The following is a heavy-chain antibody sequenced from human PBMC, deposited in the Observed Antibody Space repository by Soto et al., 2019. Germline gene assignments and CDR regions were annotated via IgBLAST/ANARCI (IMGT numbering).Heavy chain of an antibody. V-gene: IGHV1-18*01. D-gene: IGHD1-1*01. CDR2: ISAHNGNT. Sequence: QVHLVQSGAEVKKPGASVKVSCKGSGYTFTSYGITWVRQAPGQGLEWMGWISAHNGNTDYAQKPQGRGTVTRGHSTSTAYIELRSLRTDDKAVYYCARGRYGDYWGQGALVTVSS. CDR3: ARGRYGDY. J-gene: IGHJ4*02. CDR1: GYTFTSYG.